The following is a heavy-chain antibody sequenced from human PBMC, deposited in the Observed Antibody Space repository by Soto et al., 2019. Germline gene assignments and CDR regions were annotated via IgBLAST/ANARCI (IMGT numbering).Heavy chain of an antibody. CDR3: ATSYGTAWYTY. CDR1: GGSFRGYY. D-gene: IGHD6-13*01. Sequence: PSETLALTSAVYGGSFRGYYWSWIRQPPGKGLEWIGEINHTGCTNYNPSLKSRVTISVDTSKNQFTLQLTSVTVADTAVYYCATSYGTAWYTYWGQGTQVTVSS. CDR2: INHTGCT. J-gene: IGHJ4*02. V-gene: IGHV4-34*01.